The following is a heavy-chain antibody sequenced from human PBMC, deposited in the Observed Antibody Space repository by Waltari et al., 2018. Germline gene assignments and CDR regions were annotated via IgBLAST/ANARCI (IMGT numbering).Heavy chain of an antibody. D-gene: IGHD7-27*01. CDR3: SRSKLGRTTFDY. CDR1: GFRFSTYD. V-gene: IGHV3-48*04. Sequence: EVQVVESGGGLVQPWGSLRLACAASGFRFSTYDMNWVRQAPGKGLEWVSYISSTSGTIYYADSVKGRFTISRDNAKNSLYLQMNSLRAEDTAVYYCSRSKLGRTTFDYWGQGTLVTVSS. CDR2: ISSTSGTI. J-gene: IGHJ4*02.